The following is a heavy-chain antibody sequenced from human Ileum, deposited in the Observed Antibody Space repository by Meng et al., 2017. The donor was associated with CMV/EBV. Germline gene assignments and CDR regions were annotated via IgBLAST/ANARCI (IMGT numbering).Heavy chain of an antibody. D-gene: IGHD3-10*01. CDR2: ITQDGSEK. Sequence: GESLKISCVVSGFTFNNYWMTWVRQAPGKGLEWVANITQDGSEKYYVDSVKGRFTVSRDNAKNSLYLQMNSLRAEDTAEYYCAKAQDGSGSLYYFDSWGQGTLVTVSS. V-gene: IGHV3-7*01. CDR3: AKAQDGSGSLYYFDS. CDR1: GFTFNNYW. J-gene: IGHJ4*02.